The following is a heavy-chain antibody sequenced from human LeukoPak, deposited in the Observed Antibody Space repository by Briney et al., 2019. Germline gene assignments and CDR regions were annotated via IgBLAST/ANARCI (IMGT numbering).Heavy chain of an antibody. CDR3: ARVTREAARYWYFDL. D-gene: IGHD6-6*01. J-gene: IGHJ2*01. CDR2: INHTGST. Sequence: SETLSLTCAVYGGSFSGYYWSWIRQPPGKGLEWIGEINHTGSTNYNPSLKSRVTISVDTSKNQFSLKLSTVTAADTAVYFCARVTREAARYWYFDLWGRGTLVTVSS. V-gene: IGHV4-34*01. CDR1: GGSFSGYY.